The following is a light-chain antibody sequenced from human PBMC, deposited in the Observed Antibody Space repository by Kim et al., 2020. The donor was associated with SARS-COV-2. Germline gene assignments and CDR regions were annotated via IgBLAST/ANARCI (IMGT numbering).Light chain of an antibody. CDR3: QAWDSTIV. Sequence: SYELTQPPSVSVSPGQTASITCSGEKVGNKYVSWYQQKPGQSPVVVIYQDSKWPSWIPARFSGSNSGNTATLTISGTQALDEADYYCQAWDSTIVFGGGTQLTVL. CDR1: KVGNKY. V-gene: IGLV3-1*01. J-gene: IGLJ2*01. CDR2: QDS.